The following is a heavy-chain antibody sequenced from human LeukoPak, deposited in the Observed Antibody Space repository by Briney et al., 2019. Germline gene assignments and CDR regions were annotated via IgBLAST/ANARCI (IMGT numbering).Heavy chain of an antibody. V-gene: IGHV4-34*01. CDR3: ARGNLFDY. CDR2: INHSGST. CDR1: GGSFSGYY. Sequence: SETLSLTCAVYGGSFSGYYWSWIRQPPGKGLEWVGEINHSGSTNYNPSLKSRVTISVDTSKNQFSLKLSSVTAADTAVYYCARGNLFDYWGQGTLVTVSS. J-gene: IGHJ4*02. D-gene: IGHD1-14*01.